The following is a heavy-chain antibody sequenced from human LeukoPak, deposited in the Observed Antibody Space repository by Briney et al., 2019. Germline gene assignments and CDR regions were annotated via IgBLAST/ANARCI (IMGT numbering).Heavy chain of an antibody. J-gene: IGHJ4*02. D-gene: IGHD1-26*01. V-gene: IGHV4-34*01. CDR1: GGSFSGYY. CDR3: ARSEEGACLDY. CDR2: INHSGST. Sequence: SETLSLTCAVYGGSFSGYYWSWIRQPPGKGLEWIGEINHSGSTNYNPSLKSRVTISVDTSKNQFSLKLSSVTAADTAVYYCARSEEGACLDYWGQGTLVTVSS.